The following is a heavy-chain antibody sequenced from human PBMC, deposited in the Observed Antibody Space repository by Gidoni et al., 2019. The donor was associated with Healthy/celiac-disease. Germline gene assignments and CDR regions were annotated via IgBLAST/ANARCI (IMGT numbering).Heavy chain of an antibody. CDR3: ARDAYPVDTAMVITWFDP. J-gene: IGHJ5*02. CDR2: ISSSGSTI. D-gene: IGHD5-18*01. V-gene: IGHV3-11*01. Sequence: QVQLVESGGGLVKPGGSLRLSCAASGFTFSDYYMSWIRQAPGKGLECVSYISSSGSTIYYADSVKGRFTISRDNAKNSLYLQMNSLRAEDTAVYYCARDAYPVDTAMVITWFDPWGQGTLVTVSS. CDR1: GFTFSDYY.